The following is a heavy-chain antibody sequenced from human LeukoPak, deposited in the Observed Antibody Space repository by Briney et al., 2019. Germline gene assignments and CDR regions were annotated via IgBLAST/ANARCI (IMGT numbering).Heavy chain of an antibody. CDR2: INPNSGGT. D-gene: IGHD6-19*01. CDR1: GYTFTGYY. Sequence: ASVKVSCKASGYTFTGYYMHWVRQAPGQGLEWMGWINPNSGGTNYAQKFQGRVTMTRDTPISTAYMELSRLRSDDTAVYYCARVLLSSGWTPNWFDPWGQGTLVTVSS. V-gene: IGHV1-2*02. CDR3: ARVLLSSGWTPNWFDP. J-gene: IGHJ5*02.